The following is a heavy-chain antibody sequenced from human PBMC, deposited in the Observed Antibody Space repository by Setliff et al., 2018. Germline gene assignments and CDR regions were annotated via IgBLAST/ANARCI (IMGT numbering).Heavy chain of an antibody. Sequence: SETLSLTCTVPGGSIRNYFWGWIRQPAGKGLEWIGRIYTSGGIDYNPSLMSRVTISVDTSKDQFSLKLSSVTAADTAVYYCATSGFCSSGSCYSFDDWGQGALVTVS. CDR3: ATSGFCSSGSCYSFDD. V-gene: IGHV4-4*07. CDR2: IYTSGGI. CDR1: GGSIRNYF. D-gene: IGHD2-15*01. J-gene: IGHJ4*02.